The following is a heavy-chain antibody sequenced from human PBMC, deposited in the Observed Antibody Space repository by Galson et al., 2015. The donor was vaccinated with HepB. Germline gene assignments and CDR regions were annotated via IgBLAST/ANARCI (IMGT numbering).Heavy chain of an antibody. J-gene: IGHJ4*02. CDR3: VKDFGYSYGEPFFDY. CDR2: INNSGGST. Sequence: SLRLSCAVSGFTFSNYAMHWVRQAPGKGLQYVSAINNSGGSTHYADSVKGRFTIFRDNSKNTLYLHMRSLRAEDTAVYYCVKDFGYSYGEPFFDYWGQGTLVTVSS. V-gene: IGHV3-64D*06. D-gene: IGHD5-18*01. CDR1: GFTFSNYA.